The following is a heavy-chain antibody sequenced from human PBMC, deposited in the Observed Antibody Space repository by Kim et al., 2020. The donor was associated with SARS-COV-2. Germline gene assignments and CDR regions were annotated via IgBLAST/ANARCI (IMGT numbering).Heavy chain of an antibody. D-gene: IGHD3-9*01. Sequence: ADSGKGRFPISRDNAKNSLFLQMNSLRAEDTAVFYCARDTSRFFDWSIDYWGQGTLVTVSS. CDR3: ARDTSRFFDWSIDY. V-gene: IGHV3-11*01. J-gene: IGHJ4*02.